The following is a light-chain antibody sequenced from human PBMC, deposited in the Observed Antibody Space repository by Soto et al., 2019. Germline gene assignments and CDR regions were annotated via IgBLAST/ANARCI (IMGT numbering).Light chain of an antibody. CDR3: SSYTSSSTPSLYV. CDR1: SSDVGGYNY. CDR2: EVS. V-gene: IGLV2-14*01. J-gene: IGLJ1*01. Sequence: QSALTQPASVSGSPGQSITISCTGTSSDVGGYNYVSWYQQHPGKAPKLMIYEVSNRPSGVSNRFSGSKSGNTASLTISGLQADDEADYYCSSYTSSSTPSLYVFGTGTKLTVL.